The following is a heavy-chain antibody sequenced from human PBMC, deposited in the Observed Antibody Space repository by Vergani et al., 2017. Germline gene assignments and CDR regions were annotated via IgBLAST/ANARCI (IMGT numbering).Heavy chain of an antibody. Sequence: QVQLVESGGGVVQPGRSLRLSCAASGFTFSSYGMHWVRQAPGKGLEWVAVISYDGSNKYYAESVKGRFTISRDNSKNTLYLQMNSLRAEDTAVYYCAKERDSSSWYSSLDYWGQGTLVTVSS. CDR3: AKERDSSSWYSSLDY. CDR2: ISYDGSNK. J-gene: IGHJ4*02. D-gene: IGHD6-13*01. V-gene: IGHV3-30*18. CDR1: GFTFSSYG.